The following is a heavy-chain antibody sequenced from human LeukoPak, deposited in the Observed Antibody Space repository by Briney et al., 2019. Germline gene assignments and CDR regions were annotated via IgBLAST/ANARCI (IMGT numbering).Heavy chain of an antibody. D-gene: IGHD6-13*01. CDR1: GYTFTCYY. J-gene: IGHJ5*02. Sequence: GASVKVSCKASGYTFTCYYMHWVRQAPGQGLEWMGRINPNSGGTNYAQKFQGRVTMTRDTSISTAYMELSRLRSDDTAVYSCAGLSSSWGENWFDPWGQGTLVTVSS. CDR2: INPNSGGT. V-gene: IGHV1-2*06. CDR3: AGLSSSWGENWFDP.